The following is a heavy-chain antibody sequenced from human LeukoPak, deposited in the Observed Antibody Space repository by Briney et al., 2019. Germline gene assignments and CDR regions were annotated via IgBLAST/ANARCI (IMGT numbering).Heavy chain of an antibody. J-gene: IGHJ4*02. CDR1: GSTFNGHW. CDR2: IKEDGRQT. V-gene: IGHV3-7*01. D-gene: IGHD4-23*01. CDR3: AREWYDYGGDSEGY. Sequence: GGSLRLSCVGSGSTFNGHWLTWVRQAPGRGLEWVASIKEDGRQTHYVDSVKGRFIISRDNSKKPLYLQMNSLRIEDTAVYYCAREWYDYGGDSEGYWGQGTLVTVSS.